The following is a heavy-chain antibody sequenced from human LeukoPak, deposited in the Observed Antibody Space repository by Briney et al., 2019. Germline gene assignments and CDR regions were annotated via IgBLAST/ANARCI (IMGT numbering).Heavy chain of an antibody. CDR1: GGSFSGYY. V-gene: IGHV4-34*01. J-gene: IGHJ4*02. CDR2: INHSGST. Sequence: SETLSLTCGVYGGSFSGYYWTWIRQPPGKGLEWIGEINHSGSTNYIPSLKSRVTMSLDTSKNQFSLKLTSVTAADTAVYYCAGGATPGVFWGQGTLVTVPS. CDR3: AGGATPGVF. D-gene: IGHD3-10*01.